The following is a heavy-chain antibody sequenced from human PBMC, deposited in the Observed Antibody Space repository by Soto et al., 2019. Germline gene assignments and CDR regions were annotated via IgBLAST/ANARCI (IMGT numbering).Heavy chain of an antibody. J-gene: IGHJ5*02. D-gene: IGHD3-10*01. CDR1: GFTFSSYW. V-gene: IGHV3-74*01. CDR2: INSDGSST. CDR3: ARDKEEAYYGSGSYLLPFDP. Sequence: PVGSLRLSCAASGFTFSSYWMHWVRQAPGKWLVWVSRINSDGSSTSYADSVKGRFTISRDNAKNTLYLQMNSLRAEDTAVYYCARDKEEAYYGSGSYLLPFDPWGHVTLVTVSS.